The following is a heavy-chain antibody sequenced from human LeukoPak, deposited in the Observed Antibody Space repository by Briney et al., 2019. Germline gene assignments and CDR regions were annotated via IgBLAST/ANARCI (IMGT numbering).Heavy chain of an antibody. J-gene: IGHJ4*02. CDR1: GGSISSNSDY. Sequence: SETLSLTCTVSGGSISSNSDYWGWIRQPPGKGLEWIGSIHYSGSTYYNPSLKSRVTISVDTSKNQFSLHLNSVTAADTAVYFCARAEGSGSGAYTLDYWGQGILVTVSS. D-gene: IGHD3-10*01. CDR3: ARAEGSGSGAYTLDY. V-gene: IGHV4-39*07. CDR2: IHYSGST.